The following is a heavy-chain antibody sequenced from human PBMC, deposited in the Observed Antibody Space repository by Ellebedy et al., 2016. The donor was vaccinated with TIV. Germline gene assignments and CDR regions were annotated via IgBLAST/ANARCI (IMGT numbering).Heavy chain of an antibody. V-gene: IGHV4-30-4*01. D-gene: IGHD2-15*01. CDR1: GGSISSGDYY. J-gene: IGHJ4*02. Sequence: MPSETLSLTCTVSGGSISSGDYYWSWIRQPPGKGLGWIGYIYYSGSTYYNPSLKSRVTISVDTSKNQFSLKLSSVTAADTAVYYCARDPYCSGGSCWPVWGQGTLVTVSS. CDR2: IYYSGST. CDR3: ARDPYCSGGSCWPV.